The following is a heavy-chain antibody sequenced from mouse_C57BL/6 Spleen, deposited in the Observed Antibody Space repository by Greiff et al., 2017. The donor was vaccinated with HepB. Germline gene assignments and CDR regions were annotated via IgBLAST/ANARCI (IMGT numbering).Heavy chain of an antibody. J-gene: IGHJ4*01. D-gene: IGHD1-1*01. Sequence: VQLQQPGAELVRPGSSVKLSCKASGYTFTSYWMDWVKQRPGQGLEWIGNIYPSDSETHYNQKFKDKATLTVDKSSSTAYMQLSSLTSEDSAVYYWARNYGSSYIPYAMDYWGQGTSVTVSS. CDR1: GYTFTSYW. CDR2: IYPSDSET. V-gene: IGHV1-61*01. CDR3: ARNYGSSYIPYAMDY.